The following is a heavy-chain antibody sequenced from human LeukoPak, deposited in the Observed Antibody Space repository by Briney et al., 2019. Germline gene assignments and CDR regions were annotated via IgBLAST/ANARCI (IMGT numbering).Heavy chain of an antibody. CDR1: GFAFSSYW. J-gene: IGHJ4*02. CDR2: ISSDGSST. V-gene: IGHV3-74*01. Sequence: GGSLRLSCAASGFAFSSYWMHWVRQAPGKGLVWVSRISSDGSSTTYADSVKRRFTISIDNAKNTLYLQMNSLRAEDTAVYYCTRDQIYCSGGYCYFEHWGQGTLVTASS. D-gene: IGHD2-15*01. CDR3: TRDQIYCSGGYCYFEH.